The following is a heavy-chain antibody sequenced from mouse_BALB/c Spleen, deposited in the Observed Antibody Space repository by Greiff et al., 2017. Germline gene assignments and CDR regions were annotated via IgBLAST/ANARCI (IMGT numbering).Heavy chain of an antibody. CDR2: INPSTGYT. CDR3: ANKAMDY. V-gene: IGHV1-7*01. Sequence: QVHVKQSGAELAKPGASVKMSCKASGYTFTSYWMHWVKQRPGQGLEWIGYINPSTGYTEYNQKFKDKATLTADKSSSTAYMQLSSLTSEDSAVYYCANKAMDYWGQGTSVTVSS. J-gene: IGHJ4*01. CDR1: GYTFTSYW.